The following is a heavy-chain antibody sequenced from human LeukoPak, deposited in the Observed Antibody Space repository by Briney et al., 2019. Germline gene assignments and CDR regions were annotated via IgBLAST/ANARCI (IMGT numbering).Heavy chain of an antibody. CDR2: IYYSGST. CDR1: GGSISNTNW. J-gene: IGHJ4*02. D-gene: IGHD3-22*01. V-gene: IGHV4-4*02. CDR3: ARAFDSSGYLVPLDY. Sequence: PSGTLSLTCDVSGGSISNTNWWSWVRQPPGQGLEWIGYIYYSGSTKYNPSLKSRVTISVDTSKNQFSLRLSSVTAADTAVYYCARAFDSSGYLVPLDYWGQGTLVTVSS.